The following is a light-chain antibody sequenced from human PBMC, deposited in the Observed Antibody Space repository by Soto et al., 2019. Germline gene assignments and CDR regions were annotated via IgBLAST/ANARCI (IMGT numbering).Light chain of an antibody. Sequence: ENVLTQSPGTLSLSPGERATLSCRASQSLNSNFLAWYQRKPGQAPRLLIFDASSRASGIPDRSSGSGSGTDFTLTINRLEPDDFAVYYCQQYDTSPGTFGQGTKVEI. CDR3: QQYDTSPGT. V-gene: IGKV3-20*01. J-gene: IGKJ1*01. CDR1: QSLNSNF. CDR2: DAS.